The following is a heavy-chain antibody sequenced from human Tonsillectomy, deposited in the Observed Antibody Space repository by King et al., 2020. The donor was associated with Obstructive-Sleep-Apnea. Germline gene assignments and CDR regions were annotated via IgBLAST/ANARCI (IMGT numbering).Heavy chain of an antibody. Sequence: VQLVESGGGLVQPGGSLRLSCAASGFTFRSYGMRWVRQAPEKGLECVAGISDSAGSTDYGDSVKGRFTIYRDNSKYTLYLQMNSLRAEDTAVYYCAKEFSSYYYFYGVDVWDQGTTVTVSS. V-gene: IGHV3-23*04. CDR1: GFTFRSYG. J-gene: IGHJ6*02. CDR2: ISDSAGST. CDR3: AKEFSSYYYFYGVDV.